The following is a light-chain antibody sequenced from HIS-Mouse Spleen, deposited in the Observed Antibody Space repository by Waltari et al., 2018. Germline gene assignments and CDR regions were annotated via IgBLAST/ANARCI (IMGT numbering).Light chain of an antibody. CDR1: ALPKKY. CDR2: EDS. V-gene: IGLV3-10*01. J-gene: IGLJ2*01. Sequence: SYELTQPPSVSVSPGQTARIPCSGDALPKKYAYWYQPKSGQAPVLVIYEDSKRPSGSPERFSGSSSGTMATLTISGAQVEDEADYYCYSTDSSGNHRVFGGGTKLTVL. CDR3: YSTDSSGNHRV.